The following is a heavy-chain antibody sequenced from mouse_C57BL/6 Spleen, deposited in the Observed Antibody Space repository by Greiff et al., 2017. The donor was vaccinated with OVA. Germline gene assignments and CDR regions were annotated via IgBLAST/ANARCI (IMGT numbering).Heavy chain of an antibody. J-gene: IGHJ3*01. D-gene: IGHD2-4*01. CDR2: IDPSDSYT. V-gene: IGHV1-50*01. CDR1: GYTFTSYW. Sequence: QVHVKQPGAELVKPGASVKLSCKASGYTFTSYWMQWVKQRPGQGLEWIGEIDPSDSYTNYNQKFKGKATLTVDTSSSTAYMQLSSLTSEDSAVYYCARSDYVPFAYWGQGTLVTVSA. CDR3: ARSDYVPFAY.